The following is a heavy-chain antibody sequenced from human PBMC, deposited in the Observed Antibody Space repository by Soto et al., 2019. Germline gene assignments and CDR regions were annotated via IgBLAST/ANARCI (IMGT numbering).Heavy chain of an antibody. CDR2: IYYSGST. V-gene: IGHV4-59*01. CDR3: ARSNGDYGAY. Sequence: QVQLQGSGPGLLKPSETLSLTCTVSGDSISSYYWSWIRQPPGKGLEWIGYIYYSGSTNYNPSLKSRVNMSVDTSKNQFSLELSSVTAADTAVYYCARSNGDYGAYWRQGTLVTVSS. D-gene: IGHD4-17*01. J-gene: IGHJ4*02. CDR1: GDSISSYY.